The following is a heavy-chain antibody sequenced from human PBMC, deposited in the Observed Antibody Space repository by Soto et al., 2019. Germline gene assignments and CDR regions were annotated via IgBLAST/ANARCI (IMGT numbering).Heavy chain of an antibody. CDR3: AKGEQLPPDY. CDR2: ISYDGSNK. J-gene: IGHJ4*02. Sequence: QVQLVESGGGVVQPGRSLRLSCAASGFTFSSYGMHWVRQAPGKGLEWVAVISYDGSNKYYAESVKGRFTISRDNSKNTLYLQMNSLRAEDTAVYYCAKGEQLPPDYWGQGTLVTVSS. CDR1: GFTFSSYG. D-gene: IGHD6-13*01. V-gene: IGHV3-30*18.